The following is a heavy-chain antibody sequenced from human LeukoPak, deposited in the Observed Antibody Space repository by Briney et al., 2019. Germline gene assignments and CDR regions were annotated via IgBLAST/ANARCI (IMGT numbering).Heavy chain of an antibody. V-gene: IGHV4-38-2*01. D-gene: IGHD2-2*01. J-gene: IGHJ4*02. CDR2: IYHSGST. Sequence: SETLSLTCAVSGYSISSGYYWGWIRQPPGKGLEWIGSIYHSGSTYYNPSLKSRVTIPVDSSKNQFSLKLSSVTAADTAVYYCATGSPRYCSSTSCYNPPDYWGQGTLVTVSS. CDR1: GYSISSGYY. CDR3: ATGSPRYCSSTSCYNPPDY.